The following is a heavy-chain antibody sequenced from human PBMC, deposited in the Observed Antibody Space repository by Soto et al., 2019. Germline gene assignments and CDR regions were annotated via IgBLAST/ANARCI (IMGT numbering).Heavy chain of an antibody. V-gene: IGHV4-59*08. J-gene: IGHJ4*02. CDR3: ARHNHNKDPVVPAKYYFDY. D-gene: IGHD2-2*01. Sequence: SETLSLTCTVSGGSISSYYWSWIRQPPGKGLEWIGYIYYSGSTNYNPSLKSRVTISVDTSKNQFSLKLSSVTAADTAVYYCARHNHNKDPVVPAKYYFDYWGQGTLVTVSS. CDR1: GGSISSYY. CDR2: IYYSGST.